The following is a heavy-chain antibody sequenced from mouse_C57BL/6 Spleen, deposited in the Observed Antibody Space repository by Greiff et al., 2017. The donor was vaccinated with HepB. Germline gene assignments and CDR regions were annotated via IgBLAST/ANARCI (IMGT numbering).Heavy chain of an antibody. CDR2: ISDGGSYT. Sequence: EVKLMESGGGLVKPGGSLKLSCAASGFTFSSYAMSWVRQTPEKRLEWVATISDGGSYTYYPDNVKGRFTISRDNAKNNLYLQMSHLKSEDTAMYYCARGLTTGPGGFAYWGQGTLVTVSA. J-gene: IGHJ3*01. D-gene: IGHD1-1*01. CDR1: GFTFSSYA. V-gene: IGHV5-4*03. CDR3: ARGLTTGPGGFAY.